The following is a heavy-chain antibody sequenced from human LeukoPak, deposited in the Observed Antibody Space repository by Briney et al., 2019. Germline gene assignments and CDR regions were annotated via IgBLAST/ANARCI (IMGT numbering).Heavy chain of an antibody. J-gene: IGHJ5*02. CDR1: GGSISSYY. V-gene: IGHV4-4*07. Sequence: PSEALSLTCTVSGGSISSYYWSWIRQPAGKGLEWIGRIYTSGSTNYNPSLKSRVTISVDTSKDQFSLKLSSVTAADTAVYYCARGGRRWFDPWGQGTLVTVSS. CDR3: ARGGRRWFDP. CDR2: IYTSGST.